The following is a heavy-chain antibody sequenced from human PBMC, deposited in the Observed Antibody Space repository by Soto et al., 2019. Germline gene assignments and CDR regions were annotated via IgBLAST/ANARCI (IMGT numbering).Heavy chain of an antibody. J-gene: IGHJ4*02. CDR3: ARSGVGAINPASGTDY. D-gene: IGHD1-26*01. V-gene: IGHV1-2*04. Sequence: ASVKVSCKASGYTFPGYYMHWVRQAPGQGLEWMGWINPNSGGTNYAQKFQGWVTMTRDTSISTAYLQWSGLKTSDTAMYYCARSGVGAINPASGTDYWGQGTLVTVSS. CDR2: INPNSGGT. CDR1: GYTFPGYY.